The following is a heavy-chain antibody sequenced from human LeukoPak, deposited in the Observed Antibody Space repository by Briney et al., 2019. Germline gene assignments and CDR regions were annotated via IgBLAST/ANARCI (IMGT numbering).Heavy chain of an antibody. CDR1: GGSISSSSYY. Sequence: SETLSLTCTVSGGSISSSSYYWGWIRQPPGKGLEWIGSIYYSGSTYYNPSLKSRVTISVDTSKNQFSLKLSSVTAADTAVYYCARHQQGVGAIIDYGRHGTLVTVSS. CDR3: ARHQQGVGAIIDY. V-gene: IGHV4-39*01. J-gene: IGHJ4*01. CDR2: IYYSGST. D-gene: IGHD1-26*01.